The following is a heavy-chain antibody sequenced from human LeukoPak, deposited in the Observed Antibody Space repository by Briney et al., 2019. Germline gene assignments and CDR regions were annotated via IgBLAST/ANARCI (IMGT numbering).Heavy chain of an antibody. CDR1: GFSLSTSGVG. D-gene: IGHD2-15*01. Sequence: SGPTLVKPTQTLTLTCTFSGFSLSTSGVGVGWIRQPPGKALEWLSLIYWDDDKRYSPSLKSRLTITKDTSKNQVVLTMTNMDPVDTATYYCAPQDHAGSWFDPWGQGTLVTVSS. CDR2: IYWDDDK. J-gene: IGHJ5*02. V-gene: IGHV2-5*02. CDR3: APQDHAGSWFDP.